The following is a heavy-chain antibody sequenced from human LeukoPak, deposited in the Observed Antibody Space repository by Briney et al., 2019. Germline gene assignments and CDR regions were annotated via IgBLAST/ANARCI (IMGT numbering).Heavy chain of an antibody. D-gene: IGHD5-12*01. CDR3: ARGAYSGYDFL. CDR1: GGSISSGGYY. CDR2: IYYSGST. J-gene: IGHJ4*02. V-gene: IGHV4-31*03. Sequence: PSQTLSLTCTVSGGSISSGGYYWSWIRQHPGKGLEWIGYIYYSGSTYYNPSLKSRVTISVDASKNQFSLKLSSVTAADTAVYYCARGAYSGYDFLWGQGTLVTVSS.